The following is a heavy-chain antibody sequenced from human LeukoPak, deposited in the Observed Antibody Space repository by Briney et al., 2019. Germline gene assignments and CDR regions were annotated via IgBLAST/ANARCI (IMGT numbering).Heavy chain of an antibody. J-gene: IGHJ1*01. CDR1: GYTSTGYY. CDR2: INPNSGGT. V-gene: IGHV1-2*04. CDR3: ARGYRTVGAIEYFQH. D-gene: IGHD1-26*01. Sequence: ASVKVSCKASGYTSTGYYMHWVRQAPGQGLEWMGWINPNSGGTNYAQKFQGWVTMTRDTSISTAYMELSRLRSDDTAVYYCARGYRTVGAIEYFQHWGQGTLVTVSS.